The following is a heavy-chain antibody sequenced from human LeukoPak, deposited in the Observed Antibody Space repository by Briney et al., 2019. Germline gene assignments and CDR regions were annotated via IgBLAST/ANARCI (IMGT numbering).Heavy chain of an antibody. CDR1: GYRFTNYW. CDR3: ARGGRVGSTSYYYYFYMDV. J-gene: IGHJ6*03. Sequence: GESLKISCKGSGYRFTNYWIGWVRPMPGKGLEWMGIIYPGDSDTRYSPSFQGQVTISADKSISTAYLQWSSLKASDTAMYYCARGGRVGSTSYYYYFYMDVWGKGTTVTVSS. CDR2: IYPGDSDT. V-gene: IGHV5-51*01. D-gene: IGHD1-26*01.